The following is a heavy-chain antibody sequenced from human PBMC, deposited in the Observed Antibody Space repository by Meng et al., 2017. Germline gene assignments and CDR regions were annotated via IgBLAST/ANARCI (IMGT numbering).Heavy chain of an antibody. Sequence: QVQLQESGPGLVTPSETLSLTCTVSGGSVSSGSYYWSWIRQPPGKGLEWIGYIYYSGSTNYNPSLKSRVTISVDTSKNQFSLKLSSVTAADTAVYYCARVKITGTTRSIDYWGQGTLVTVSS. J-gene: IGHJ4*02. CDR2: IYYSGST. D-gene: IGHD1-7*01. V-gene: IGHV4-61*01. CDR3: ARVKITGTTRSIDY. CDR1: GGSVSSGSYY.